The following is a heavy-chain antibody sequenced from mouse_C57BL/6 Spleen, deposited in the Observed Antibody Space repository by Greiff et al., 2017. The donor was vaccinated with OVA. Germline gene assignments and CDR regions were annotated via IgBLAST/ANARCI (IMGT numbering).Heavy chain of an antibody. Sequence: VQLQQSGAELVKPGASVKLSCKASGYTFTSYWMHWVKQRPGQGLEWIGMIHPNSGSTNYNEKFKSKATLTVDKSSSTAYMQLSSLTSEDSAVYYCARDDGNYRCFDYWGQGTTLTVSS. J-gene: IGHJ2*01. CDR2: IHPNSGST. V-gene: IGHV1-64*01. CDR1: GYTFTSYW. CDR3: ARDDGNYRCFDY. D-gene: IGHD2-1*01.